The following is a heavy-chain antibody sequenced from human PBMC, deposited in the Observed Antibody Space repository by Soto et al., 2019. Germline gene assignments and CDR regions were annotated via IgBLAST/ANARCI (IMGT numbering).Heavy chain of an antibody. CDR3: AKATGYDILTGLIGDLDY. J-gene: IGHJ4*02. V-gene: IGHV3-30*18. CDR2: ISHDGRNK. Sequence: QVQLVQSGGGVVQPGRSLRLSCAASGFTFGSYAMHWVRQAPGKGLEWVAVISHDGRNKDYVDSVKGRFTISSDTSKNTLYLQMNSLRGEDTAVYYCAKATGYDILTGLIGDLDYWGPGTLVTVSS. D-gene: IGHD3-9*01. CDR1: GFTFGSYA.